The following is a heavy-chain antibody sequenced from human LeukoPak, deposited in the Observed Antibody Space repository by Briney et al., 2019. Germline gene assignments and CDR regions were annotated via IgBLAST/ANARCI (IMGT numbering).Heavy chain of an antibody. CDR2: IYYSGST. CDR1: GGSISSYY. J-gene: IGHJ5*02. Sequence: SETLSLTWTVSGGSISSYYWSWIRQPPGKGLEWIGYIYYSGSTNYNPSLKSRVTISVDTSKNQFSLKLSSVTAADTAVYYCARASSSWYGGSWFDPWGQGTLVTVSS. CDR3: ARASSSWYGGSWFDP. V-gene: IGHV4-59*01. D-gene: IGHD6-13*01.